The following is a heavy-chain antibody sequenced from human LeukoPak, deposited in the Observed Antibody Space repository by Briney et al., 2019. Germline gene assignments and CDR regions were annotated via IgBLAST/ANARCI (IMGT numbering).Heavy chain of an antibody. J-gene: IGHJ6*02. V-gene: IGHV3-11*06. CDR1: GFTFSDYY. CDR3: ARDGAVTGDYYYGMDV. D-gene: IGHD2-21*02. Sequence: PGGSLRLSCAASGFTFSDYYMSWIRQAPGKGLEWVSSISSSSSYIYYADPVKGRFTISRDNAKNSLYLQMNSLRAEDTAVYYCARDGAVTGDYYYGMDVWGQGTMVTVSS. CDR2: ISSSSSYI.